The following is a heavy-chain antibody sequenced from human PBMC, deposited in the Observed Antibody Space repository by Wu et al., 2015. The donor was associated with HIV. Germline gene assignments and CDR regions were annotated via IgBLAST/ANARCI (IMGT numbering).Heavy chain of an antibody. Sequence: QVQLVQSGAEVKKPGASVKVSCKASGYTFTGYYMHWVRQAPGQGLEWMGWINPNSGGTNYAQKFQGRVTMTRDTSISTAYMELSRLRSDDTAVYYCARVRGDYYDSSGYYYYYYGMDVWGQGTTVTVSS. CDR3: ARVRGDYYDSSGYYYYYYGMDV. D-gene: IGHD3-22*01. V-gene: IGHV1-2*02. CDR2: INPNSGGT. CDR1: GYTFTGYY. J-gene: IGHJ6*02.